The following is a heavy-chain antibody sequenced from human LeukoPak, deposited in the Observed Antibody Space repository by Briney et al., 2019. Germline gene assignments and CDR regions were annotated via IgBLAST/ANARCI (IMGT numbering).Heavy chain of an antibody. Sequence: ASVKVSCKVSGYTLTELSMHWVRRAPGKGLEWMGGFDPEDGETIYAQKFQGRVTMTEDTSTDTAYMELSSLRSEDTAVYYCATRSFSDVYDSSGYYDYWGQGTLVTVSS. J-gene: IGHJ4*02. V-gene: IGHV1-24*01. CDR2: FDPEDGET. D-gene: IGHD3-22*01. CDR1: GYTLTELS. CDR3: ATRSFSDVYDSSGYYDY.